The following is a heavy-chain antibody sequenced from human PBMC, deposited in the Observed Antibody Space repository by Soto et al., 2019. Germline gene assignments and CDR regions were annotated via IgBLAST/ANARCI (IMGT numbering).Heavy chain of an antibody. CDR1: GGTISSYA. J-gene: IGHJ6*01. V-gene: IGHV1-69*13. Sequence: SVKVYCKASGGTISSYAISWVRQAPGQGLEWMGGIIPIFGTANCAQKFQGRVTITADESTSTAYMELSSLGSEDTAVYYCARALRGTAAGLQVLSLTVGYYYGMYVCRRGSTVSVSA. D-gene: IGHD6-13*01. CDR3: ARALRGTAAGLQVLSLTVGYYYGMYV. CDR2: IIPIFGTA.